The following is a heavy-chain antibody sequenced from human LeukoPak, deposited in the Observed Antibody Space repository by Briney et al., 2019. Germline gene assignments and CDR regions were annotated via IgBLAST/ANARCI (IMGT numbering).Heavy chain of an antibody. D-gene: IGHD1-26*01. CDR1: GGSISSGSYY. Sequence: SQTLSLTCTVSGGSISSGSYYWSWIRQPAGKGLEWIGRIYTSGNTNYNPSLKSRVTISVDTSKNQFSLKLSSVTAADTAVYYCARSGSYYGDYWGQGTLVTVSS. J-gene: IGHJ4*02. CDR3: ARSGSYYGDY. V-gene: IGHV4-61*02. CDR2: IYTSGNT.